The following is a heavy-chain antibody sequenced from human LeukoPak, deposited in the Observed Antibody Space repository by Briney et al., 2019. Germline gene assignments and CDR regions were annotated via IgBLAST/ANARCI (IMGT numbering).Heavy chain of an antibody. V-gene: IGHV3-21*01. CDR3: ARGDCSSTSCYPYYFDY. D-gene: IGHD2-2*01. Sequence: GGSLRLSCAASGFTFSSYSMNWVRQAPGKGLEWVSSISSSSSNIYYADSVKGRLTISRDNAKNSLYLQMNSLRAEDTAVYYCARGDCSSTSCYPYYFDYWGQGTLVTVSS. J-gene: IGHJ4*02. CDR1: GFTFSSYS. CDR2: ISSSSSNI.